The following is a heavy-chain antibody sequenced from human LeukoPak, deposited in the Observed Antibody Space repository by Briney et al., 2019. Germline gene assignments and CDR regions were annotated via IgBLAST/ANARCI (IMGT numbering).Heavy chain of an antibody. CDR2: IYYSGST. Sequence: SETLSLTCTVSGGSISSSSYYWGWIRQPPGKGLEWIGSIYYSGSTYYNPSLKSRVTISVDTSKNQFSLKLSSVTAADTAVYYCARLHSSTEGGHYFDYWGQGTLVTVSS. CDR1: GGSISSSSYY. V-gene: IGHV4-39*01. J-gene: IGHJ4*02. D-gene: IGHD6-13*01. CDR3: ARLHSSTEGGHYFDY.